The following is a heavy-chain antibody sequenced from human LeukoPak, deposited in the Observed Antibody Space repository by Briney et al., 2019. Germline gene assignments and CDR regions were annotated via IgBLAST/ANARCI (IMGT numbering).Heavy chain of an antibody. CDR2: INYHGNEN. CDR1: GFTFSDYW. Sequence: GSLRLSCAASGFTFSDYWMQWVRQAPGKGLEWVANINYHGNENYLLDSVKGRFTISRDNAKNSLFLQMNSLRVEDTAVYYCTRGDPDYWGLGTLVTVSS. D-gene: IGHD2-21*02. V-gene: IGHV3-7*01. CDR3: TRGDPDY. J-gene: IGHJ4*02.